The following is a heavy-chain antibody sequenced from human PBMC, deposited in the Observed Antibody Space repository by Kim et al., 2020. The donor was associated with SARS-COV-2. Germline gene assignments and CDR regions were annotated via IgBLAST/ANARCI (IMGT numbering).Heavy chain of an antibody. CDR2: IYHSGST. V-gene: IGHV4-39*07. Sequence: SETLSLTCSVSGGSISSSGYYWGWIRQPPGKGLEWIGSIYHSGSTYYNPSLNSRVTTSVDTSKNQFSLKLTSVTAADTAVYYCARGLGGTMIRGDNWFDPWGQGTLVTVSS. CDR3: ARGLGGTMIRGDNWFDP. J-gene: IGHJ5*02. D-gene: IGHD3-10*01. CDR1: GGSISSSGYY.